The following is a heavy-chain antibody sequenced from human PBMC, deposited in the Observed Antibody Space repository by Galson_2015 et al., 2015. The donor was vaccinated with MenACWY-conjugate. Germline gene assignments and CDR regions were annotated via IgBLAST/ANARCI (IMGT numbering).Heavy chain of an antibody. CDR2: ISTNNGNT. V-gene: IGHV1-18*04. Sequence: SVKVSCKASGYTFSSYGISWVRQAPGQGLEWMGWISTNNGNTNYAQKFQGRATMTTDTATSTAYMELRSLRSDDTAVYYCARVKKQGESDYFWGSYAYWGQGTLLTVSS. CDR3: ARVKKQGESDYFWGSYAY. CDR1: GYTFSSYG. J-gene: IGHJ4*02. D-gene: IGHD3-16*01.